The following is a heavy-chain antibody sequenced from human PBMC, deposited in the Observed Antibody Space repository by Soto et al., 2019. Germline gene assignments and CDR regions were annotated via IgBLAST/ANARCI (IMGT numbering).Heavy chain of an antibody. J-gene: IGHJ6*03. V-gene: IGHV4-39*01. Sequence: SETLSLTCTVSGGSFSSSSDCWGWIRQPPGKGLEWIGSICYSGDTYSNPSLKSRVSVSADTSKSQFSLKLSSVTAADTAVYYCARALPCNYGSGSYSCYYYYYYMDVWGKGTTVTVSS. CDR2: ICYSGDT. CDR1: GGSFSSSSDC. D-gene: IGHD3-10*01. CDR3: ARALPCNYGSGSYSCYYYYYYMDV.